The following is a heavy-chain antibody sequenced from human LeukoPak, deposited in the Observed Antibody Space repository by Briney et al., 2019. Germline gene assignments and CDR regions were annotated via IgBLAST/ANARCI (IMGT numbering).Heavy chain of an antibody. V-gene: IGHV3-7*04. Sequence: GGSLRLSCAASGFTFSSYWMSWVRQAPGKGLEWVANIKQDGSEKYYVDSVKGRFTISRDNATNSLYLQMNRLRAEDTAVYYCARAIDGYNYDAFDIWGQGTMVTVSS. CDR2: IKQDGSEK. CDR1: GFTFSSYW. D-gene: IGHD5-24*01. J-gene: IGHJ3*02. CDR3: ARAIDGYNYDAFDI.